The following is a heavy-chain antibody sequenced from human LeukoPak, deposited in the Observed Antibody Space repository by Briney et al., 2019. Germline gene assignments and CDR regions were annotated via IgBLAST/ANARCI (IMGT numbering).Heavy chain of an antibody. V-gene: IGHV3-30*03. CDR1: GFAFGSYW. J-gene: IGHJ4*02. CDR3: ARDKSSGCPFDY. D-gene: IGHD6-19*01. Sequence: GGSLRLSCAASGFAFGSYWMSWVRQAPGKGLEWVAVISYDGSNKYYADSVKGRFTISRDNSKNTLYLQMNSLRAEDTAVYYCARDKSSGCPFDYWGQGTLVTVSS. CDR2: ISYDGSNK.